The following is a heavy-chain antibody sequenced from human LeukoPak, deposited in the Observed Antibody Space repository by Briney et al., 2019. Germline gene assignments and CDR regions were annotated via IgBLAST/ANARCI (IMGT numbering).Heavy chain of an antibody. CDR3: ARVVGESSVVVAATYFDY. J-gene: IGHJ4*02. D-gene: IGHD2-15*01. CDR2: MYYVGST. V-gene: IGHV4-39*07. Sequence: SETLSLTCTVSGGSISTSSYYWGWIRQPPGQGLQWIGHMYYVGSTYYNPSLKSRVTISVDTSKNQFSLKLSSVTAADTAVYYCARVVGESSVVVAATYFDYWGQGTLVTVSS. CDR1: GGSISTSSYY.